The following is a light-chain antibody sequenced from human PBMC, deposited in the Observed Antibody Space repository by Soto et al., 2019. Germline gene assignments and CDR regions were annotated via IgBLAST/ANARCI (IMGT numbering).Light chain of an antibody. V-gene: IGKV3-15*01. Sequence: EIVMTQSPVTLSVSPGERATLSCRASQSVSSNLAWYQQKPGQAPRLLIYGASTRATGIPARFSGSGSGPEFTLTIRSLQSEDFAVYYCQQYNNWPPTYGQGTKVDIK. CDR1: QSVSSN. CDR2: GAS. CDR3: QQYNNWPPT. J-gene: IGKJ1*01.